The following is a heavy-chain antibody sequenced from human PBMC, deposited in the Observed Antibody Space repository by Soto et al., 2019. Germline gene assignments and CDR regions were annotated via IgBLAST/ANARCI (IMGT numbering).Heavy chain of an antibody. V-gene: IGHV4-39*01. D-gene: IGHD3-10*01. CDR3: ARLLSWFGELLRFDP. J-gene: IGHJ5*02. Sequence: PSETLSLTCTVSGGSISSSSYYWGWIRQPPGKGLEWVGSIYYSGSTYYNPSLKSRVTISVDTSKNQFSLKLSSVTAADTAVYYCARLLSWFGELLRFDPWGQGTLVTVSS. CDR1: GGSISSSSYY. CDR2: IYYSGST.